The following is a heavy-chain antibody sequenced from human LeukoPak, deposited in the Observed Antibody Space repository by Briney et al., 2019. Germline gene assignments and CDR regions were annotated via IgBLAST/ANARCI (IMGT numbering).Heavy chain of an antibody. V-gene: IGHV4-34*01. D-gene: IGHD2-15*01. CDR3: ARGGGLVAATTYYFDY. CDR2: INYSGST. J-gene: IGHJ4*02. CDR1: GGSFSGYY. Sequence: SETLSLTCAVYGGSFSGYYWSWIRQPPGKGLEWIGEINYSGSTNYNPSLKSRVTISVDTSKNQFSLKLSSVTAADTAVYYCARGGGLVAATTYYFDYWGQGTLVTVSS.